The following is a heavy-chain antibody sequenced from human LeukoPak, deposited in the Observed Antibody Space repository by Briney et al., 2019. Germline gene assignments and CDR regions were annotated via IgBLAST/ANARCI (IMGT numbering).Heavy chain of an antibody. CDR3: ARVGGTNYCYYGMDV. D-gene: IGHD2-2*01. CDR2: IYDSGST. J-gene: IGHJ6*02. CDR1: GGSISSYY. Sequence: SETLSLTCTVSGGSISSYYWSWIRQPPGKGLEWIGYIYDSGSTNYNPSLKSRVTISVDTSKNQFSLKLSSVTAADTAVYYCARVGGTNYCYYGMDVWGQGTTVTVSS. V-gene: IGHV4-59*01.